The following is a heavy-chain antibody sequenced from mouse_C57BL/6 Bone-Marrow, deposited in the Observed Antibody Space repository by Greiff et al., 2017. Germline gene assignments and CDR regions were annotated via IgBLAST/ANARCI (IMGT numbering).Heavy chain of an antibody. D-gene: IGHD2-3*01. Sequence: EVHLVESGGGLVKPGGSLKLSCAASGFTFSSYALSWVRQTPEKRLEWVATISDGGSYTYNPDNVKGRFTISRENAKNNLYLQMSHLKSEDTAMYYCAWLLPFAYWGQGTLVTVSA. CDR2: ISDGGSYT. J-gene: IGHJ3*01. CDR1: GFTFSSYA. V-gene: IGHV5-4*01. CDR3: AWLLPFAY.